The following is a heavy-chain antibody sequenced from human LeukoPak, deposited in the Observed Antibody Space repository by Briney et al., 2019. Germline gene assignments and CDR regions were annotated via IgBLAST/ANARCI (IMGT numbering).Heavy chain of an antibody. CDR1: GFSFGHSW. CDR3: ARDHNYAFDN. CDR2: INLEGSET. Sequence: GGSLRLSCEASGFSFGHSWMSWVRQAPGKGLEWVANINLEGSETNYSDSVTARLTISRDKAKNSLYLKMNSLRVEDTAVYYCARDHNYAFDNWGQGTLVSVAS. J-gene: IGHJ4*02. V-gene: IGHV3-7*01. D-gene: IGHD1-1*01.